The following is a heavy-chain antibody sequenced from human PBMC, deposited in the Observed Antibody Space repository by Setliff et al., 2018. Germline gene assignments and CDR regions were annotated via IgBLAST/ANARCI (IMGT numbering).Heavy chain of an antibody. V-gene: IGHV4-59*13. D-gene: IGHD3-3*02. J-gene: IGHJ6*04. CDR2: IQTSGST. CDR1: GGSISRYH. Sequence: SETLSLTCIVAGGSISRYHWSWIRQPPGKGLEWIGYIQTSGSTNYNPSLKSRVTISLDTSKNQFSLQLSSVTAADTAVYYCARDGLGAFSLRSMDVWGKGTTVTVSS. CDR3: ARDGLGAFSLRSMDV.